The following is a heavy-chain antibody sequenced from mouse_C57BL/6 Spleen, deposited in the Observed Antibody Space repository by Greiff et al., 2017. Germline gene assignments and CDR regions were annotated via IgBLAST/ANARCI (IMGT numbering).Heavy chain of an antibody. V-gene: IGHV1-61*01. CDR3: ARRFGYYGTHWYFDD. CDR2: IYPSDSET. Sequence: QVQLQQPGAELVRPGSSVKLSCKASGYTFTSYWMDWVKQRPGQGLEWIGNIYPSDSETHYNQKFKDKATLTVDKSSSTAYMQLSSLTSEDSAVYYCARRFGYYGTHWYFDDWGTGTTVTVSS. D-gene: IGHD1-1*01. J-gene: IGHJ1*03. CDR1: GYTFTSYW.